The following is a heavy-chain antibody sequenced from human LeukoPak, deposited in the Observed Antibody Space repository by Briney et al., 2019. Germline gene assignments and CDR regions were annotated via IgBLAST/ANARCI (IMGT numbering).Heavy chain of an antibody. D-gene: IGHD3-22*01. J-gene: IGHJ4*02. V-gene: IGHV3-21*01. Sequence: PRGSLRLSCAASGFTFSSYSMNWVRQAPGKGLEWVSSISSSSSYIYYADSVKGRFTISRDNAKNSLYLQMNSLRAEDTAVYYCARDGLYYYDSSGYYPIDYWGQGTLVTVSS. CDR3: ARDGLYYYDSSGYYPIDY. CDR1: GFTFSSYS. CDR2: ISSSSSYI.